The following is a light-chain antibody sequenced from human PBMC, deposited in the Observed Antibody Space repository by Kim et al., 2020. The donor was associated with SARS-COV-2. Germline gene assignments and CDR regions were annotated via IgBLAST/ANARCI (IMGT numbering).Light chain of an antibody. CDR2: DAS. Sequence: EIVLTQSPGTLPLSPGERATLSCRASPSVGSSSLAWYQQKPGQPPRLLIYDASNRATDIPDRFSGSGSGTDFTLTISRLEPEDYAVYFCQQYGGSPLTFGGGTKVDIE. CDR1: PSVGSSS. J-gene: IGKJ4*01. CDR3: QQYGGSPLT. V-gene: IGKV3-20*01.